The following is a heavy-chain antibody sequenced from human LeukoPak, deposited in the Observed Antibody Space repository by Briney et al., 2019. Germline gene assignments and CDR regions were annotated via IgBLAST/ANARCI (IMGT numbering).Heavy chain of an antibody. CDR2: INAGNGNT. J-gene: IGHJ4*02. Sequence: ASVKVSCKASGYTFTSYAMHWVRQAPGQRLEWMGWINAGNGNTKYSQKFQGRVTITRDTSASTAYMELSSLRPEDTAAYYCARDRGYSYASFDYWGQGTLVTVSS. CDR3: ARDRGYSYASFDY. D-gene: IGHD5-18*01. CDR1: GYTFTSYA. V-gene: IGHV1-3*01.